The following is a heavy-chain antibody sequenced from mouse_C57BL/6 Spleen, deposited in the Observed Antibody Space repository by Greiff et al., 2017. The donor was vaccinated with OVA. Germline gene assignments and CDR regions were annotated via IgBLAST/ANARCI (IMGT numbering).Heavy chain of an antibody. J-gene: IGHJ2*01. D-gene: IGHD4-1*01. CDR3: ARLTLTGTLYYFDY. CDR2: IYPGDGDT. Sequence: QVQLQQSGAELVKPGASVKISCKASGYAFNSYWMNWVKQRPGKGLEWIGQIYPGDGDTNYNGKFKGKATLTADKSSSTAYMQLSSLTSEDSAVYFCARLTLTGTLYYFDYWGQGTTLTVSS. CDR1: GYAFNSYW. V-gene: IGHV1-80*01.